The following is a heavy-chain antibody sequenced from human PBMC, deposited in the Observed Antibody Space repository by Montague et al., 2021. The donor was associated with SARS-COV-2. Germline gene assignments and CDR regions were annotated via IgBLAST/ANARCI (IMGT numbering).Heavy chain of an antibody. J-gene: IGHJ4*02. CDR3: AKSSIVFMLYVVRDHFGH. V-gene: IGHV3-30*19. D-gene: IGHD2-8*01. Sequence: SLRLSCAASGFTFNNHGMHWVRQAPGKGLEWVALISYEGSKNFYADSVKGRFTISRDSSKNTVYLQMSSLRAEDTAVYYCAKSSIVFMLYVVRDHFGHWGQGTQVTVSS. CDR2: ISYEGSKN. CDR1: GFTFNNHG.